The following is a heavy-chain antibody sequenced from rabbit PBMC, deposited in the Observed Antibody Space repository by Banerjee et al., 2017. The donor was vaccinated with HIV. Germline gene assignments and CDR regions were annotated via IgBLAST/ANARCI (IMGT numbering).Heavy chain of an antibody. Sequence: QEQLVESGGDLVKPGASLTLTCTASGFDFSSGYYMCWVRQAPGKGLEWIACIYAGNSASTYYASWAKGRFTISKTSSTTVTLQMTSLTAADTATYFCARGGYAVGFAGYAYATNFNLWGPGTLVTVS. D-gene: IGHD6-1*01. CDR1: GFDFSSGYY. J-gene: IGHJ4*01. CDR3: ARGGYAVGFAGYAYATNFNL. CDR2: IYAGNSAST. V-gene: IGHV1S45*01.